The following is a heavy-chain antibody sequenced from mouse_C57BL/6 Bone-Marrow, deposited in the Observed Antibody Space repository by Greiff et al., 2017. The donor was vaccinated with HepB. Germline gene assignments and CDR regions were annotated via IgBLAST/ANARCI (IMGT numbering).Heavy chain of an antibody. V-gene: IGHV1-87*01. J-gene: IGHJ4*01. CDR3: SEESAVYYCASSSFPYYYGSSYEDYAMDY. CDR1: YTFSRRVH. CDR2: GQGLEWIG. D-gene: IGHD1-1*01. Sequence: VQLQESGPELARPWASVKISCQAFYTFSRRVHFAIRDTTYWMQWVKQRPGQGLEWIGAIYPGNGDTSYNQKFKGKATLTADKASSTAYMQLSSLTSEESAVYYCASSSFPYYYGSSYEDYAMDYWGQGTSVTVSS.